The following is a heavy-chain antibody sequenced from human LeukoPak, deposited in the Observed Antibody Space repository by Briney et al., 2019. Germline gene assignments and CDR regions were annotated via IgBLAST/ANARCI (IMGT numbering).Heavy chain of an antibody. Sequence: SETLSLTCTVSGGSISSSSYYWGWIRQPPGKGLEWIGSIYYSGSTYYNPSLRSRVAISVDTSKNQFSLKLNSVTAADTAVYYCARDDYWGQGTLVTVSS. CDR2: IYYSGST. CDR1: GGSISSSSYY. J-gene: IGHJ4*02. V-gene: IGHV4-39*02. CDR3: ARDDY.